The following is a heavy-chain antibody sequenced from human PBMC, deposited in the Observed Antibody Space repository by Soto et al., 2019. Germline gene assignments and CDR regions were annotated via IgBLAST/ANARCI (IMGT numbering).Heavy chain of an antibody. J-gene: IGHJ3*01. D-gene: IGHD4-17*01. Sequence: QVHLMQSGAEVKKPGSSVKVSCKYSGGTFRTESINWVRQAPGQGPEWMGGILPFFGTADYASRFQGRVTMTADGATNTAYMELRSLTTHDTDVDFWSRGHEYGGNADDFDVWGQGTMVTVSS. CDR2: ILPFFGTA. CDR1: GGTFRTES. V-gene: IGHV1-69*13. CDR3: SRGHEYGGNADDFDV.